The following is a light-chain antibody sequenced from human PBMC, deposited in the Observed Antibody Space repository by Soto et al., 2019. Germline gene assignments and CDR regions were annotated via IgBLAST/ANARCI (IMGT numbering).Light chain of an antibody. Sequence: ELVLTQSPGTLSLSPGERATLSCRASQSVSSSYLAWYQQKPGQAPRLLIYGASSRATGIPDRFSGSGSGTDFTLTISRLEPEDFAVYYCQQYGDSVFTFGPGTKVDI. CDR2: GAS. J-gene: IGKJ3*01. CDR1: QSVSSSY. V-gene: IGKV3-20*01. CDR3: QQYGDSVFT.